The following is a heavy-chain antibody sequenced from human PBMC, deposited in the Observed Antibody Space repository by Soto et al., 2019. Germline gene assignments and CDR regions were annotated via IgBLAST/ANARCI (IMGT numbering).Heavy chain of an antibody. V-gene: IGHV4-61*01. Sequence: QVQLQESGPGLVKPSETLSLSCTVSGGSVSSGSYYWSWIRQPPGKGLEWIGYIFYSGTTNYNPSFKSRVTIAIDRSQDQFSLRLSSVTAADTAVYFCARFPPYYDGTAVDYWGQGTLVTVSS. J-gene: IGHJ4*02. CDR3: ARFPPYYDGTAVDY. CDR2: IFYSGTT. D-gene: IGHD3-22*01. CDR1: GGSVSSGSYY.